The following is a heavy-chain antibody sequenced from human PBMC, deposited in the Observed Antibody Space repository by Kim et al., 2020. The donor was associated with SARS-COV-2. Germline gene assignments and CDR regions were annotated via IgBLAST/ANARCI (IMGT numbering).Heavy chain of an antibody. CDR2: IWYDGSNK. Sequence: GGSLRLSCAASGFTFSSYSMHWVRQAPGKGLEWVAVIWYDGSNKYYADSVKGRFTISRDNSKNTLYLQMNSLRAEDTAVYYCARDYVVVDATPVRASYYGMAVWGQGATVS. J-gene: IGHJ6*02. CDR3: ARDYVVVDATPVRASYYGMAV. V-gene: IGHV3-33*01. CDR1: GFTFSSYS. D-gene: IGHD2-15*01.